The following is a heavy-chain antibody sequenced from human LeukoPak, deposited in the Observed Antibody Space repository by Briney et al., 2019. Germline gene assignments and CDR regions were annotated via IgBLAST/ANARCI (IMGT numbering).Heavy chain of an antibody. V-gene: IGHV3-48*01. D-gene: IGHD5-24*01. J-gene: IGHJ4*02. CDR1: RLTFGAYS. Sequence: GGYLRPSFAESRLTFGAYSRGWVRQATGKGLEWISYIGISSGNTKYADSVKGRFTISGDKAKNSLYLRMNSLRVEDTAVCYCARDYKYAFDNWGQGTLVTVSS. CDR3: ARDYKYAFDN. CDR2: IGISSGNT.